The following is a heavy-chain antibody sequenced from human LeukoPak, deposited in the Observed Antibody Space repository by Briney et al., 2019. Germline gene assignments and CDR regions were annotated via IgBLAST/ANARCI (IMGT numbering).Heavy chain of an antibody. V-gene: IGHV3-23*01. CDR2: ITGSGGST. CDR1: GFTFSTYG. CDR3: ARVDTAMVHDY. D-gene: IGHD5-18*01. J-gene: IGHJ4*02. Sequence: GGSLRLSCVASGFTFSTYGMSWVRQAPGKGLEWVSAITGSGGSTYYADSVKGRFTISRDNSKNTLYLQINSLRVEDTAVYYCARVDTAMVHDYWGQGTLVTVSS.